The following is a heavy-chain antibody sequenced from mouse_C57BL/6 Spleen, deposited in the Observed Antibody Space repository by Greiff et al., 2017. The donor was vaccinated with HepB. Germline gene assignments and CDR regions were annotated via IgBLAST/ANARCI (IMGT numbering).Heavy chain of an antibody. CDR2: IDPSDSYT. D-gene: IGHD2-14*01. V-gene: IGHV1-50*01. CDR3: ARGRYPDY. Sequence: QVQLKQPGAELVKPGASVKLSCKASGYTFTSYWMQWVKQRPGQGLEWIGEIDPSDSYTNYNQKFKGKATLTVDTSSSTAYMQLSSLTSEDSAVYYCARGRYPDYWGQGTTLTVSS. CDR1: GYTFTSYW. J-gene: IGHJ2*01.